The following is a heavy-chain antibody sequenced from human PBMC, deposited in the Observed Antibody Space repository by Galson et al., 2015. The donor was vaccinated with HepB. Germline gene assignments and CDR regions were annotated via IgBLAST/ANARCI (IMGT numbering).Heavy chain of an antibody. V-gene: IGHV1-18*01. CDR3: ARALLGSGSPFFDY. CDR2: ISAYNGNT. D-gene: IGHD3-10*01. Sequence: SVKVSCKASGYTFTSYGISWVRQAPGQGLEWMGWISAYNGNTNYAQKLQGRVTMTTDTSTSTAYMELRSLRSDDTAVYYCARALLGSGSPFFDYWGQGTLVTVSS. CDR1: GYTFTSYG. J-gene: IGHJ4*02.